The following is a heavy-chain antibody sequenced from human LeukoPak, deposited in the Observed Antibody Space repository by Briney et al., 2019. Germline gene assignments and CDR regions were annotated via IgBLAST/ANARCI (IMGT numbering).Heavy chain of an antibody. D-gene: IGHD6-6*01. CDR3: ARHGPVAARTFDY. Sequence: SETLSLTCTVSGGSIISDSYYWGWIRQPPGKGLEWIGSIYYSGSTYYNPSFKSRVTISVDTSKNQFSLKLTSVTAADTAVYYCARHGPVAARTFDYWGQGTLVTVSS. CDR1: GGSIISDSYY. V-gene: IGHV4-39*01. CDR2: IYYSGST. J-gene: IGHJ4*02.